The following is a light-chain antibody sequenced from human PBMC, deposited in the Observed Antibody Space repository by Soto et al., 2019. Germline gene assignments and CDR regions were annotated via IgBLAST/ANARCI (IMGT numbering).Light chain of an antibody. J-gene: IGLJ3*02. V-gene: IGLV2-14*01. CDR3: SSYTRSSTLV. CDR2: EVS. CDR1: SSDVGGYNY. Sequence: QSALTQPASVSGSPGQSITISCTGTSSDVGGYNYVSWYQQHPGKAPKLMIYEVSNRPSGVSNRCSGSKSGNTASLTISGLQAEDDADYYCSSYTRSSTLVFGGGTKLTVL.